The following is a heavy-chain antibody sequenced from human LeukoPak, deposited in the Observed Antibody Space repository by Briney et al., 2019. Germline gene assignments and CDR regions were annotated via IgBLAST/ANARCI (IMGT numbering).Heavy chain of an antibody. CDR2: INPNSGGT. CDR3: ARDMRTYYYDSSGYSAAGY. J-gene: IGHJ4*02. D-gene: IGHD3-22*01. V-gene: IGHV1-2*02. Sequence: ASVKVSFKASGYTFTGYYMHWVRQAPGQGLEWMGWINPNSGGTNYAQKFQGRVTMTRDTSISTAYMELSRLRSDDTAVYYCARDMRTYYYDSSGYSAAGYWGQGTLVTVSS. CDR1: GYTFTGYY.